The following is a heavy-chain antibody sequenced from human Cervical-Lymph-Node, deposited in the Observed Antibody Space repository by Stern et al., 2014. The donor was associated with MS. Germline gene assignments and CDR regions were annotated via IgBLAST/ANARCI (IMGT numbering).Heavy chain of an antibody. V-gene: IGHV3-7*01. Sequence: EVQLVESGGGLVQPGGSLRLSCAASGFTFSSYWMNWVRQAPGKGLEWVANIKEDGSETCYVDSLKGRFTISRDNAKNSLYLQMNSLRAEDTAVYYCARGSDTWGQGTLVTVSS. CDR2: IKEDGSET. CDR3: ARGSDT. CDR1: GFTFSSYW. J-gene: IGHJ5*02. D-gene: IGHD2-15*01.